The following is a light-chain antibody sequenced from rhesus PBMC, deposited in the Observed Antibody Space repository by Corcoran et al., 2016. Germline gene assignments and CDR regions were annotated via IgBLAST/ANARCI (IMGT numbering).Light chain of an antibody. J-gene: IGLJ1*01. Sequence: QAALTQPRSVSGSPGQSVTISCTGTSSDIGGYNYVSWYQHHPGTAPKLMIYEVNKRPSGVSDRFSGSKSANTASLTISGLQAEDEAEYYCSSFAGNNNYIFGGGTRLTVL. V-gene: IGLV2-32*02. CDR1: SSDIGGYNY. CDR2: EVN. CDR3: SSFAGNNNYI.